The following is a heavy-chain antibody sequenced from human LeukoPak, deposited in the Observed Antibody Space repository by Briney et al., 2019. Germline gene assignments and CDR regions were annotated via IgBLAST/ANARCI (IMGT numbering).Heavy chain of an antibody. D-gene: IGHD3-22*01. Sequence: ASVKVSCKASGYTFTGYYIHWVRQAPGQGLEWMGWINPNSGGTNYAQKFQGRVTMTRDTSISTAYMELSRLRSDDTAVYYCARQPSDYYDSSGYFDYWGQGTLVTVSS. V-gene: IGHV1-2*02. CDR3: ARQPSDYYDSSGYFDY. CDR1: GYTFTGYY. J-gene: IGHJ4*02. CDR2: INPNSGGT.